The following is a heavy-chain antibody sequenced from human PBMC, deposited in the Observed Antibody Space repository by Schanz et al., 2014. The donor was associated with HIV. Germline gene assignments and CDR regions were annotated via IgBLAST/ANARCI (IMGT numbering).Heavy chain of an antibody. CDR2: SRVKSDSYAT. CDR1: GFTVSNNH. CDR3: RGYRFYYGVDF. D-gene: IGHD5-18*01. Sequence: QLVESGGGLIQPGGSLRLSCVFSGFTVSNNHLSWVRQAPGKGLEWVARSRVKSDSYATEYAASVTGRFTISRDDSKNSVYLQMNSLNIEDTAVYYCRGYRFYYGVDFWGQGTTVTVS. V-gene: IGHV3-72*01. J-gene: IGHJ6*02.